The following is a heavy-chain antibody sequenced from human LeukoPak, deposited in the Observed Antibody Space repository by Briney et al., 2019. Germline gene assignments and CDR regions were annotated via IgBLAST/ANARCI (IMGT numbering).Heavy chain of an antibody. CDR1: GGSISNYY. Sequence: SETLSLTCTVSGGSISNYYWTWIRQHPGKGLEWIGYIHYSGSTNYNPSLKSRVTISVDTSKNQFSLKLNSVTAADTAVYYCARETYYYDSSGPDAFDIWGQGTMVTVSS. J-gene: IGHJ3*02. CDR2: IHYSGST. V-gene: IGHV4-59*12. D-gene: IGHD3-22*01. CDR3: ARETYYYDSSGPDAFDI.